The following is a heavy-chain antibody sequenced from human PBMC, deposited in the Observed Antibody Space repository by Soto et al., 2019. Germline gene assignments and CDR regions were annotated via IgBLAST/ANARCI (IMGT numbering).Heavy chain of an antibody. CDR2: ISHSGITI. CDR1: GFTFSDYY. CDR3: ARVYNWDDRGDMDV. J-gene: IGHJ6*03. Sequence: QVQLVESGGGLVKPGGSLRLSCAASGFTFSDYYMSWIRQAPGKGLEWGSYISHSGITIYYADSVKGRFTISRDNAKNSLCLPMNSLRAEDTAVYYGARVYNWDDRGDMDVWGKGTTVTVSS. V-gene: IGHV3-11*01. D-gene: IGHD1-20*01.